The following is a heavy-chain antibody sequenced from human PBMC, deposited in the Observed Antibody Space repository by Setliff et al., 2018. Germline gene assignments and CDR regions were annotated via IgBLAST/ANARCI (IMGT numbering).Heavy chain of an antibody. CDR3: AREAIFGVGRWFDP. V-gene: IGHV3-7*01. CDR2: IKQDGSEK. J-gene: IGHJ5*02. Sequence: PGGSLRLSCAASGFTFSSYAMSWVRQAPGKGLEWVANIKQDGSEKYYVDSVKGRFTISRDNAKNSLYLQMNSLRAEDTAVYYCAREAIFGVGRWFDPWGQGTLVTVSS. CDR1: GFTFSSYA. D-gene: IGHD3-3*01.